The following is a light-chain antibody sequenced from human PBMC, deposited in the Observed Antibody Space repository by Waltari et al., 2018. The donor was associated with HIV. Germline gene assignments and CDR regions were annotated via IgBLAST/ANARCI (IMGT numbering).Light chain of an antibody. J-gene: IGLJ2*01. CDR1: TTDIVGYIY. Sequence: QSALTQPASVSVSPGHSITIPRTGPTTDIVGYIYVSWYQRHPDKAPKLIIFGVSNRPSGISSRFSGSKSGNTASLTISGLQAEDEADYYCCSYTKLTTHYVLFGGGTKLTVL. CDR2: GVS. CDR3: CSYTKLTTHYVL. V-gene: IGLV2-14*03.